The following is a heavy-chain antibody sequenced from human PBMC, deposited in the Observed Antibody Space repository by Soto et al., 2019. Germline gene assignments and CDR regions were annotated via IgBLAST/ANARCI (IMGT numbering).Heavy chain of an antibody. CDR1: GGTFSSYA. Sequence: SVKVSCKASGGTFSSYAISWVRQAPGQGLEWMGGIIPIFGTANYAQKFQGRVTITADESTCTAYMELSSLRSEDTAVYYCARVYDFWSGYGYYGMDVWGQGTTVTVSS. V-gene: IGHV1-69*13. CDR3: ARVYDFWSGYGYYGMDV. D-gene: IGHD3-3*01. J-gene: IGHJ6*02. CDR2: IIPIFGTA.